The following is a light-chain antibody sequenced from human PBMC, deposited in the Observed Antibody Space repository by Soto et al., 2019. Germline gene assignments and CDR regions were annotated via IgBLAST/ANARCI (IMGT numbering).Light chain of an antibody. J-gene: IGLJ1*01. CDR3: AAWDDSLSGLYV. Sequence: QSVLTQPPSASGTPGQRVTISCSGSSSNIGSNYVYWYQQLPGTAPKLLIYRNNQRPSGVPDRFSGSKSGTSGSLAISGLRSEDEADYYCAAWDDSLSGLYVFGTGSKVTVL. CDR2: RNN. CDR1: SSNIGSNY. V-gene: IGLV1-47*01.